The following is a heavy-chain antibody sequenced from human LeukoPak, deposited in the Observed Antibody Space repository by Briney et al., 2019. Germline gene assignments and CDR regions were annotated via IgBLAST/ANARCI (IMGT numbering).Heavy chain of an antibody. CDR2: ITYDGSNT. J-gene: IGHJ3*01. V-gene: IGHV3-30*04. CDR1: GFIFSTYA. D-gene: IGHD3-10*01. CDR3: ARPGGYAFDL. Sequence: PGGSLRLSCTASGFIFSTYAFHWVRQAPGKGPEWMAFITYDGSNTYFADSVKGRFTFSRDNSKDALYLQMNSLRPADTAVYYCARPGGYAFDLWGQGTMVTVSS.